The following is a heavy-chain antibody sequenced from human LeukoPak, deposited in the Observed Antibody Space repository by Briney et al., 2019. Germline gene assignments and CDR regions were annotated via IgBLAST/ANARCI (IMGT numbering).Heavy chain of an antibody. J-gene: IGHJ3*02. CDR3: ARVRQWLVQSDAFDI. V-gene: IGHV4-4*02. D-gene: IGHD6-19*01. CDR2: VNLQGST. CDR1: GGSISNTNW. Sequence: SGTLSLTCGVSGGSISNTNWWTWVRQPPGKGLEWIGEVNLQGSTNYNPSLKSRVAISVDKSENHISLKLTSVTAADTAVYYCARVRQWLVQSDAFDIWGQGTMVTVSS.